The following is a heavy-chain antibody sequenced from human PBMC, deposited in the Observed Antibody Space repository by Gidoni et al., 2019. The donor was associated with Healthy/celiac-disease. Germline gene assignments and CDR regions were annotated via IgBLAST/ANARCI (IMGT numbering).Heavy chain of an antibody. Sequence: QVHLQDSGPVLVKPSEALSLTCPVPGASINSYYWSWIRQPPGKGLEWIGYMEYSGSTNYNPSLKSRVTISVDMSKSQFTLRLSPVTPDDTAVYFCARGEYDMGPFDPWGQGILVTVSS. V-gene: IGHV4-59*01. CDR2: MEYSGST. CDR3: ARGEYDMGPFDP. CDR1: GASINSYY. D-gene: IGHD3-9*01. J-gene: IGHJ5*02.